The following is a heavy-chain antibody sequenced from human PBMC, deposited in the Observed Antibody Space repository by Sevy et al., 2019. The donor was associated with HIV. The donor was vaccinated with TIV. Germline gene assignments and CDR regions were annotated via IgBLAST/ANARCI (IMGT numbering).Heavy chain of an antibody. J-gene: IGHJ4*02. V-gene: IGHV4-59*01. Sequence: SETLSLTCTVSGGSISSYYWSWIRQPPGKGLEWIGYIYYSGSTNYNPSLKSRVTISVDTSKNQFSLRLSSVTAADTAVYYCARERHLVLDYWGQGTLVTVSS. CDR2: IYYSGST. D-gene: IGHD6-13*01. CDR1: GGSISSYY. CDR3: ARERHLVLDY.